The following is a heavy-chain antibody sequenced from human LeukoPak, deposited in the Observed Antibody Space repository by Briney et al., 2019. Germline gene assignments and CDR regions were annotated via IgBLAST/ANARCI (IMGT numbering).Heavy chain of an antibody. D-gene: IGHD3-22*01. Sequence: GESLKISFKGSEXSFTNYCIGWVRQMPGKGLEWMGIIYPDDSDTRYSPSFQGQVTISADKSISTAYLQWSSLKASDTAMYYCARRSYYDSGGYYYDFWGQGTLVTVSS. CDR3: ARRSYYDSGGYYYDF. CDR2: IYPDDSDT. J-gene: IGHJ4*02. CDR1: EXSFTNYC. V-gene: IGHV5-51*01.